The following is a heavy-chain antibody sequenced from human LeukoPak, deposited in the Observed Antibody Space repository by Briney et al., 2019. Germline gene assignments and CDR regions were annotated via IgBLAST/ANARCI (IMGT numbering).Heavy chain of an antibody. CDR1: GFTFDDYA. CDR2: ISWNSGSI. CDR3: ARVPYYYGSGSYYLLGAFDI. V-gene: IGHV3-9*01. Sequence: GGSLRLSCAASGFTFDDYAMHWVRQAPGKGLEWVSGISWNSGSIGYADSVKGRFTISRDNAKNSLYLQMNSLRAEDTAVYYCARVPYYYGSGSYYLLGAFDIWGQGTMVTVPS. D-gene: IGHD3-10*01. J-gene: IGHJ3*02.